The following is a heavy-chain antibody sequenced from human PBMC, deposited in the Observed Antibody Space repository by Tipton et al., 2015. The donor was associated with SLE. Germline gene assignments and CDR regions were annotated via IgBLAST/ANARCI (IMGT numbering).Heavy chain of an antibody. CDR1: GDSISRGSYY. D-gene: IGHD3-3*01. CDR3: ARQFLEWSRDFYSRYYMDV. J-gene: IGHJ6*03. V-gene: IGHV4-61*01. CDR2: IYYSGST. Sequence: TLSLTCTVSGDSISRGSYYWSWIRQPPGKGLEWIGYIYYSGSTNYNPSLKSRVTISVDTSKNQFSLKLSSVTAADTAVYYCARQFLEWSRDFYSRYYMDVWGKGTTVTISS.